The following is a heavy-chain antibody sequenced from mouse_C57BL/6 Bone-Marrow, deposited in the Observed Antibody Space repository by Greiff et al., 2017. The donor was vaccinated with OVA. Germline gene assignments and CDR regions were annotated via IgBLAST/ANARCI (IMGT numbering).Heavy chain of an antibody. CDR3: ARNYIYYYGSRGDYYAMDY. CDR2: ISSGSSTI. Sequence: EVKLMESGGGLVKPGGSLKLSCAASGFTFSDYGMHWVRQAPEKGLEWVAYISSGSSTIYYADTVKGRFTISRDNAKNTLFLQMTSLRSEDTAMYYCARNYIYYYGSRGDYYAMDYWGQGTSVTVSS. CDR1: GFTFSDYG. J-gene: IGHJ4*01. V-gene: IGHV5-17*01. D-gene: IGHD1-1*01.